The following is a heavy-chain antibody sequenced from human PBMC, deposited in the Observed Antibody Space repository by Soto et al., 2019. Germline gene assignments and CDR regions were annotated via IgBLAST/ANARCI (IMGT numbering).Heavy chain of an antibody. CDR1: GGSISSGGYS. CDR3: ARGRSSSWYSANRFDP. V-gene: IGHV4-30-2*01. Sequence: PSETLSLTCAVSGGSISSGGYSWSWIRQPPGKGLEWIGYIYHSGSTYYNPSLKSRVTISVDRSKNQFSLKLSSVTAADTAVYYCARGRSSSWYSANRFDPWGQGTLVTVSS. D-gene: IGHD6-13*01. CDR2: IYHSGST. J-gene: IGHJ5*02.